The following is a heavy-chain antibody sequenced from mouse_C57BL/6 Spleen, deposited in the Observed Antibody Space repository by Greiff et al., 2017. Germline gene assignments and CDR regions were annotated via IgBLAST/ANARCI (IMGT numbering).Heavy chain of an antibody. Sequence: VKLMESGPELVKPGASVKISCKASGYAFSSSWMNWVKQRPGKGLEWIGRIYPGDGDTNYNGKFKGKATLTADKSSSTAYMQLSSLTSEDSAVYFCARRGDYDYYWFAYWGQGTLVTVSA. CDR2: IYPGDGDT. CDR1: GYAFSSSW. J-gene: IGHJ3*01. D-gene: IGHD2-4*01. V-gene: IGHV1-82*01. CDR3: ARRGDYDYYWFAY.